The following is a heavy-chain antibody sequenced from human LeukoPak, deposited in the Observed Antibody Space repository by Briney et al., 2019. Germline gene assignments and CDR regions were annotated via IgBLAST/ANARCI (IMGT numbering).Heavy chain of an antibody. Sequence: YPSEPLSLTCTVSGGSISSYYWSWIRQPPGKGLEWIGYIYYSGSTNYNPSLKSRVTMSVDTSKNQFSLKLSSVTAADTAAYYCARAGSYRQLWSSWGQGTLVTVSS. V-gene: IGHV4-59*01. CDR1: GGSISSYY. J-gene: IGHJ5*02. CDR2: IYYSGST. D-gene: IGHD5-18*01. CDR3: ARAGSYRQLWSS.